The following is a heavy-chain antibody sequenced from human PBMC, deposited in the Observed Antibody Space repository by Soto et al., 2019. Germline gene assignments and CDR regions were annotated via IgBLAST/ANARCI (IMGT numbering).Heavy chain of an antibody. Sequence: TENRSLTYTSSGYSISSRSYYWGWMRQPPGKGLEWIGSIFYSGSTYYNPYLQSRVTISVDTSKNQFSLKLTSVTAADTALYYCACIFSGGYSYDFYYYVMDVWGQGTTVT. CDR3: ACIFSGGYSYDFYYYVMDV. J-gene: IGHJ6*02. CDR1: GYSISSRSYY. D-gene: IGHD5-18*01. V-gene: IGHV4-39*01. CDR2: IFYSGST.